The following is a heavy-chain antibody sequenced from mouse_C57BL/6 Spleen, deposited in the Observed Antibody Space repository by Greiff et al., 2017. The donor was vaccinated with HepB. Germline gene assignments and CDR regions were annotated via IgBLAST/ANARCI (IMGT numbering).Heavy chain of an antibody. J-gene: IGHJ3*01. D-gene: IGHD2-3*01. CDR3: ARGGRWLLPFAC. V-gene: IGHV1-26*01. Sequence: VQLQQSGPELVKPGASVKISCKASGYTFTDYYMNWVKQSHGKSLEWIGDINPNNGGTSYKQKFKGKATLTVDKSSSTAYMELRSLTSEDSAIYYCARGGRWLLPFACWGQGTLVTV. CDR2: INPNNGGT. CDR1: GYTFTDYY.